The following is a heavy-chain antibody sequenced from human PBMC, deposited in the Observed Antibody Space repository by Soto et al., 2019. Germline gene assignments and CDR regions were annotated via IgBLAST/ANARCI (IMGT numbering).Heavy chain of an antibody. CDR1: GFSLSTSAVG. CDR2: IYWNDDK. Sequence: QITLKESGPTLLKPTQTLTLTCTFSGFSLSTSAVGVNWIRQPPGKALEWLAPIYWNDDKHYTPSLSGRLTITKDTSKNQVVLTMTNMNPVDTATYYCAHGSGWLSDYWGQGILVTVSS. CDR3: AHGSGWLSDY. J-gene: IGHJ4*02. D-gene: IGHD6-19*01. V-gene: IGHV2-5*01.